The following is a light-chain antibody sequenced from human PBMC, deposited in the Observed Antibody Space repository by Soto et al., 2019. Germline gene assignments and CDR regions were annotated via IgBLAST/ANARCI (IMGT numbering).Light chain of an antibody. CDR3: QQHNTWPIT. Sequence: EIVLTQSPGTLSLSPGERATLSCRASQSVSSSYLAWYQQKPGQAPRLLIYGASNRATGIPARFSGSGSGTDFTLTISSLEPEDFAVYSCQQHNTWPITFGQGTRLEI. CDR1: QSVSSSY. V-gene: IGKV3D-20*02. J-gene: IGKJ5*01. CDR2: GAS.